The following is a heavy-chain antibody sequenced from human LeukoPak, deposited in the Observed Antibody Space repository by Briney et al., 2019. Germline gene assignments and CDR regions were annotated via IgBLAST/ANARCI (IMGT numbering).Heavy chain of an antibody. CDR1: GFTFSDYY. CDR2: IRGIGLTT. J-gene: IGHJ6*03. CDR3: ARAGELRYMDV. D-gene: IGHD3-16*01. Sequence: PGGSLRLSCAASGFTFSDYYMSWIRQAPGKGLEWVSTIRGIGLTTYYADSVKGRFTISRDNAKNSLFLQMSSLRADDTAIYYCARAGELRYMDVWGKGTAVTVSS. V-gene: IGHV3-11*04.